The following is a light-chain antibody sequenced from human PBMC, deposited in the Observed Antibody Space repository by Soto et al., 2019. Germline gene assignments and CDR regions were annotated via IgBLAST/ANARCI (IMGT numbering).Light chain of an antibody. Sequence: EIVLTQSPATLSLSPGERVTLSCRASQTVSSSLAWYQQKPGQAPRLLIYDASNRATGIPARFSGSGSGTDFTLTISSLEPEDFAVYYCQQRSSSITFGQGTRLEIK. V-gene: IGKV3-11*01. CDR1: QTVSSS. J-gene: IGKJ5*01. CDR3: QQRSSSIT. CDR2: DAS.